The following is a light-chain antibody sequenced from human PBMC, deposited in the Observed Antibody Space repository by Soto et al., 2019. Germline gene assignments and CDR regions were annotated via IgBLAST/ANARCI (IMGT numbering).Light chain of an antibody. V-gene: IGKV3-20*01. J-gene: IGKJ5*01. CDR3: QQYGSSFIT. CDR1: QSVSSNF. CDR2: GAS. Sequence: EIVLTQSPGTMSLSPGERATLSCRASQSVSSNFLAWYQQKPGQAPRLLIYGASSRATGIPDRFTGSGSGTDFTLTISRLEPEDVAVFYCQQYGSSFITFGQGTRLEVK.